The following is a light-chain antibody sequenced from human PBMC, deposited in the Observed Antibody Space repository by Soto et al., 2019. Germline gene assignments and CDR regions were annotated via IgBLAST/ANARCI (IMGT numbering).Light chain of an antibody. V-gene: IGKV1-39*01. Sequence: DIQITQSPSSLSASVGDRVTITCRASQNIHTHLNWYQQKPGKAPKPLIYTASSLHSGVPSRFSGSASGTDFTLTISSLQPEDFATYYCQQGDTTPITFGQGTRLEIK. J-gene: IGKJ5*01. CDR3: QQGDTTPIT. CDR1: QNIHTH. CDR2: TAS.